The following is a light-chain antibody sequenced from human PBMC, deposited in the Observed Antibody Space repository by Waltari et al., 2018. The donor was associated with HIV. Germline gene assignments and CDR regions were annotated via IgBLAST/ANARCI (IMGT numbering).Light chain of an antibody. Sequence: EIALTQSPATLTLSPGERATLSCTARQSVSSSYLAWYQQKPGQAPRLLIYGASNRATDIPDRFSGSGSGTDFTLTISRLEPEDSAVYCCQQYGASPYTFGLGTKLEI. CDR2: GAS. CDR1: QSVSSSY. CDR3: QQYGASPYT. J-gene: IGKJ2*01. V-gene: IGKV3-20*01.